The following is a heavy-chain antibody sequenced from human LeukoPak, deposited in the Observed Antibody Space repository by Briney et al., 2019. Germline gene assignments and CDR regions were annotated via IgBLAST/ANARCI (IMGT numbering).Heavy chain of an antibody. CDR1: GGSISISNW. D-gene: IGHD1-26*01. CDR2: IYHSGST. J-gene: IGHJ4*02. Sequence: SETLSLTCAVSGGSISISNWWSWVRQPPGKGLEWIGEIYHSGSTYYNPSLKSRVTISGDTSKNQFSLKLSSVTAADTAVYYCARHNSGSYYPVAYWGQGTLVTVSS. V-gene: IGHV4-4*02. CDR3: ARHNSGSYYPVAY.